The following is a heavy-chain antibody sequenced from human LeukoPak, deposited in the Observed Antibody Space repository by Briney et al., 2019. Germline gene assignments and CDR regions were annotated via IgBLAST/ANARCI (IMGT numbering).Heavy chain of an antibody. CDR2: ISSSSSYI. CDR1: GFSLSSYA. D-gene: IGHD2-15*01. J-gene: IGHJ3*02. CDR3: AREFGYCSGGSCYNPKRAFDI. V-gene: IGHV3-21*01. Sequence: GGSLRLSCTASGFSLSSYAMSWVRQAPGKGLEWVSSISSSSSYIYYADSVKGRFTISRDNAKNSLYLQMNSLRAEDTAVYYCAREFGYCSGGSCYNPKRAFDIWGQGTMVTVSS.